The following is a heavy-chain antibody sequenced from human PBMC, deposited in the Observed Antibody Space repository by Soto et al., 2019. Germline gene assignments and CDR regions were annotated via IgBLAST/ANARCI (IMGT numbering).Heavy chain of an antibody. D-gene: IGHD2-2*01. V-gene: IGHV3-20*01. J-gene: IGHJ5*02. Sequence: PGGSLRLSCAASGFTFDDYGMSWVRQAPGKGLEWVSGINWNGGSTGYADSVKGRFTISRDNAKNSLYLQMNSLRAEDTALYHCARVSCSSTSCQYPNWFDPWGQGTLVTVSS. CDR3: ARVSCSSTSCQYPNWFDP. CDR2: INWNGGST. CDR1: GFTFDDYG.